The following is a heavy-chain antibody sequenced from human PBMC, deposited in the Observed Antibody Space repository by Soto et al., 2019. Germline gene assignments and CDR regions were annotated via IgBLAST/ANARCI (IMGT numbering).Heavy chain of an antibody. CDR3: AGEVRFNSGGDFVY. V-gene: IGHV1-18*04. J-gene: IGHJ4*02. CDR1: GYTLSSYN. D-gene: IGHD4-17*01. CDR2: ISSFDGNT. Sequence: QVQLVQSGAEVKKPGASVKVSCKASGYTLSSYNINWVRQAPGQGLEWMGMISSFDGNTNYAQNLQGRVTMTTDTSANTAYMKLGSVRSDDTAVYYCAGEVRFNSGGDFVYRGQGTQVTGSS.